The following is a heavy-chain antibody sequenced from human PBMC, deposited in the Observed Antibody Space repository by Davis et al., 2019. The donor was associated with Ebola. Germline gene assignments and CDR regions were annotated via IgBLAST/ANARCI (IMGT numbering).Heavy chain of an antibody. Sequence: GESLKISCAASGFTFSSYAMHWVRQAPGKGLEWAAVISYDGSNKYYADSVKGRFTISRDNSKNTLYLQMNSLRAEDTAVYYCARGLGYSSGWYADYWGQGTLVTVSS. CDR1: GFTFSSYA. J-gene: IGHJ4*02. V-gene: IGHV3-30-3*01. D-gene: IGHD6-19*01. CDR3: ARGLGYSSGWYADY. CDR2: ISYDGSNK.